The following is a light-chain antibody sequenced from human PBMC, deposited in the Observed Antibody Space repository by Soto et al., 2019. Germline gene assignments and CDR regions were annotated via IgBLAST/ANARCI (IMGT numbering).Light chain of an antibody. CDR1: QDISNY. CDR2: DAS. Sequence: DIQMSQSPSSLSSSLGDRVTITCQASQDISNYLDWYQQKPGKAPKLLIYDASSLETGIPARFSGSGSGTDLTFTISSLEPEDIATYYCQQCDNLPITFGQGTRLEIK. J-gene: IGKJ5*01. V-gene: IGKV1-33*01. CDR3: QQCDNLPIT.